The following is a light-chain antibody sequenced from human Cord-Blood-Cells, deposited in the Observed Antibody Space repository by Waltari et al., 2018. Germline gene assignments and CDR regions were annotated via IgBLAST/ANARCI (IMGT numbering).Light chain of an antibody. CDR1: QSVSSN. J-gene: IGKJ1*01. V-gene: IGKV3-15*01. Sequence: EIVMTQSPATLSVSPGERATLSGRASQSVSSNLAWYQQTPGQAPRLLGYGASTRATGIPARFSGSGSGTEFTLNISSLQSEDFAVYYCQQYKNWPWTFGQGTKVEIK. CDR3: QQYKNWPWT. CDR2: GAS.